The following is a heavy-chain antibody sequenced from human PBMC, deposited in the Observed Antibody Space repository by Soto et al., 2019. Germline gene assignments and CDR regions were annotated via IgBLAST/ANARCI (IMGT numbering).Heavy chain of an antibody. V-gene: IGHV4-34*01. CDR3: ARGPPLGY. CDR2: IYHSGST. CDR1: GGSFSGYY. J-gene: IGHJ4*02. Sequence: PSETLSLTCAVYGGSFSGYYWSWIRQPPGKGLEWIGYIYHSGSTYYNPSLKSRVTISVDRSKNQFSLKLSSVTAADTAVYYCARGPPLGYWGQGTLVTVSS.